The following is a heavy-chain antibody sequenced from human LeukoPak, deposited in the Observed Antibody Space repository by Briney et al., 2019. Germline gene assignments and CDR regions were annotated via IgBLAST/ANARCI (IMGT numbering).Heavy chain of an antibody. Sequence: ASVKVSCKVSGYTLTELSIYWVRQAPGKGLEWMGSFDCEDRDTIYAPKFQDRVTMTVDTSTDTAYMELNSLRSEDTAVYYCARVVGATESWFDPWGQGTLVTVSS. CDR2: FDCEDRDT. CDR3: ARVVGATESWFDP. D-gene: IGHD1-26*01. V-gene: IGHV1-24*01. CDR1: GYTLTELS. J-gene: IGHJ5*02.